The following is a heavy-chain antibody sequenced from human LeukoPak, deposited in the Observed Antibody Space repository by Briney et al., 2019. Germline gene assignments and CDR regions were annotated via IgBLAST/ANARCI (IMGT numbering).Heavy chain of an antibody. Sequence: PSETLSLTCTVSGGSISSYYWSWIRQPPGKGLEWIGYIYYSGSTNYNPSLKSRVTISVDTSKNQFSLKLSSVTAADTAVYYCARGVGYYDSSGYRGGPNYYYYYMDVWGKGTTVTVSS. D-gene: IGHD3-22*01. CDR2: IYYSGST. V-gene: IGHV4-59*01. CDR1: GGSISSYY. CDR3: ARGVGYYDSSGYRGGPNYYYYYMDV. J-gene: IGHJ6*03.